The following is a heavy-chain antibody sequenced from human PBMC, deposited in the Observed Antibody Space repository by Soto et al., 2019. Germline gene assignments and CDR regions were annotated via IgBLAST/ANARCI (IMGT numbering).Heavy chain of an antibody. J-gene: IGHJ4*02. Sequence: GGSLRLSCAASGFTFDDYAMHWVRQAPGKGLEWVSGISWNSGSIGYADSVKGRFTISRDNAKNSLYLQMNSLRAEDTALYYCAKAIGYDYFDYWGQGTLVTVSS. CDR2: ISWNSGSI. CDR3: AKAIGYDYFDY. D-gene: IGHD1-1*01. CDR1: GFTFDDYA. V-gene: IGHV3-9*01.